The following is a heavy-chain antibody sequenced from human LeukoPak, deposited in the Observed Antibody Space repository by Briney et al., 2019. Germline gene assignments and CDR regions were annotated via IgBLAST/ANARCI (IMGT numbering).Heavy chain of an antibody. V-gene: IGHV1-2*02. CDR1: GYTFTGYY. Sequence: ASVKVSCKACGYTFTGYYMHWVRQVPGQGLEWMGGINPNSGGTNYAQKFQGRVTMTRDTSISTAYMELSRLRSDDTAVYYCASRNLAAAGTVLGFDIWGQGTMVTVSS. CDR3: ASRNLAAAGTVLGFDI. J-gene: IGHJ3*02. D-gene: IGHD6-13*01. CDR2: INPNSGGT.